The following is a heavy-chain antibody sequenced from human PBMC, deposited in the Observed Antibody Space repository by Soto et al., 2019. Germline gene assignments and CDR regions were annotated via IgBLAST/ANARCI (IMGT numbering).Heavy chain of an antibody. CDR2: IDPSDSYT. CDR3: ARGGPHYDSSGYPAY. D-gene: IGHD3-22*01. Sequence: PGESLKISCKGSGYSFTSYWISWVRQMPGKGLEWMGRIDPSDSYTNYSPSFQGHVTISADKSISTAYLQWSSLKASDTAMYYCARGGPHYDSSGYPAYWGQGTLVTVSS. J-gene: IGHJ4*02. V-gene: IGHV5-10-1*01. CDR1: GYSFTSYW.